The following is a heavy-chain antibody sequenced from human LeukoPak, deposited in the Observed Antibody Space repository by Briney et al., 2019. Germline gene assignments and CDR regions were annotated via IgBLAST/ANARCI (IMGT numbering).Heavy chain of an antibody. CDR2: IYYSGST. J-gene: IGHJ4*02. Sequence: PSETLSLTCTVSGGSISSSSYYWGWIRQPPGKGLEWIGSIYYSGSTYYNPSLKSRVTISVDTSKNQFSLKLSSVTAADTAVYYCTRLTIFGVVKYIWGQGTLVTVSS. CDR3: TRLTIFGVVKYI. D-gene: IGHD3-3*01. V-gene: IGHV4-39*01. CDR1: GGSISSSSYY.